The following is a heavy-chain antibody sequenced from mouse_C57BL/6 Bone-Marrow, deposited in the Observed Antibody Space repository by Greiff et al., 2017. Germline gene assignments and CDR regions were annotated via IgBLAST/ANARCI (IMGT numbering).Heavy chain of an antibody. V-gene: IGHV1-76*01. D-gene: IGHD1-1*01. CDR2: IYPGSGNT. CDR3: ARPLTTVVATSYYAMDY. CDR1: GYTFTDYY. Sequence: QVQLQQSGAELVRPGASVKLSCKASGYTFTDYYINWVKQRPGQGLEWIARIYPGSGNTYYNEKFKGKATLTAEKSSSTAYMQLSSLTSEDSAVYFCARPLTTVVATSYYAMDYWGQGTSVTVSS. J-gene: IGHJ4*01.